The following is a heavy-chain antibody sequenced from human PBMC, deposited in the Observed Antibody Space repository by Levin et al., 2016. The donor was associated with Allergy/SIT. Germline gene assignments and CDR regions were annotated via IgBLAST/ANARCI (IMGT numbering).Heavy chain of an antibody. J-gene: IGHJ4*02. CDR3: ARVYCSGGSCYSPRPYFDY. Sequence: SETLSLTCTVSGGSISSGGYYWSWIRQHPGKGLEWIGYIYYSGSTYYNPSLKSRVTISVDTSKNQFSLKLSSVTAADTAVYYCARVYCSGGSCYSPRPYFDYWGQGTLVTVSS. V-gene: IGHV4-31*03. CDR1: GGSISSGGYY. D-gene: IGHD2-15*01. CDR2: IYYSGST.